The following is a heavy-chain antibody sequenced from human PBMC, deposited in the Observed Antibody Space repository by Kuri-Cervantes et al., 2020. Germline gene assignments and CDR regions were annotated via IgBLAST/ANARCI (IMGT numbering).Heavy chain of an antibody. J-gene: IGHJ4*02. Sequence: LETLSLTCTVSGGSISSSSYYWGWIRQPPGKGLEWLGSIYYSGSPYYNPSLKSRVTISVDTSKNQFYLKLSTVTAADTAVYYCARKPSYSSSWYYVQRNWGQGTLVTVSS. V-gene: IGHV4-39*07. D-gene: IGHD6-13*01. CDR1: GGSISSSSYY. CDR3: ARKPSYSSSWYYVQRN. CDR2: IYYSGSP.